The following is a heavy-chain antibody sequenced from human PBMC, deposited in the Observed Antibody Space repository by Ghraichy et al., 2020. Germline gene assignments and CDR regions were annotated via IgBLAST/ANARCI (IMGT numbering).Heavy chain of an antibody. Sequence: SETLSLTCAVYGGSFSGYYWSWIRQPPGKGLEWIGEINHSGSTNYNPSLKSRVTISVDTSKNQFSLKLSSVTAADTAVYYCARARRSSSWYSAKYFDYWGQGTLVTVSS. J-gene: IGHJ4*02. CDR3: ARARRSSSWYSAKYFDY. CDR1: GGSFSGYY. D-gene: IGHD6-13*01. V-gene: IGHV4-34*01. CDR2: INHSGST.